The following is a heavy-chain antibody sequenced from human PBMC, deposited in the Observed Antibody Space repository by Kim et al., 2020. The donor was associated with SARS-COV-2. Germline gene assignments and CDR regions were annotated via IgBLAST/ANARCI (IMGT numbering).Heavy chain of an antibody. D-gene: IGHD5-12*01. J-gene: IGHJ4*02. CDR1: GGSISSGGYY. CDR2: IYYSGST. CDR3: ARGGDGYNYHHFDY. Sequence: SETLSLTCTVSGGSISSGGYYWSRIRQHPGKGLEWIGYIYYSGSTYYNPSLKSRVTISVDTSKNQFSLKLSSVTAADTAVYYCARGGDGYNYHHFDYWGQGTLVTVSS. V-gene: IGHV4-31*03.